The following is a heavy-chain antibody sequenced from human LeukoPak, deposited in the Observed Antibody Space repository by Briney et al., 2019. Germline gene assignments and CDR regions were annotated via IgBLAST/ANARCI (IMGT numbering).Heavy chain of an antibody. CDR3: ARFHSGDTGYFDY. CDR1: GGSISSGDYY. Sequence: PSETLSLTCTVSGGSISSGDYYWSWIRQPPGKGLEWIGYIYYSGSTYYNPSLKSRVTISVDTSKNQFSLKLSSVTAADTAVYYCARFHSGDTGYFDYWGQGTLVTVSS. CDR2: IYYSGST. D-gene: IGHD7-27*01. V-gene: IGHV4-30-4*02. J-gene: IGHJ4*02.